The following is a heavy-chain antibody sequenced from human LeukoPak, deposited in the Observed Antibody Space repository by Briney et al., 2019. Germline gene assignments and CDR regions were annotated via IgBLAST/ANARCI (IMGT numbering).Heavy chain of an antibody. V-gene: IGHV1-3*01. Sequence: ASVKVSCKASGYSFTSYAMHWVRQAPGQRLEWMGWINAGNGNTKYSQKLQGRVTITRDTSASTAYMELSSLRSEDTAVYYCARAYYYGSGSYYNDNWFDPWGQGTLITVSS. CDR1: GYSFTSYA. D-gene: IGHD3-10*01. J-gene: IGHJ5*02. CDR2: INAGNGNT. CDR3: ARAYYYGSGSYYNDNWFDP.